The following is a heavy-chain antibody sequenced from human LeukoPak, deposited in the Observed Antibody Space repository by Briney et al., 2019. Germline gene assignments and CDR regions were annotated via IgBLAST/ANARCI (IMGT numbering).Heavy chain of an antibody. V-gene: IGHV3-33*01. D-gene: IGHD1-1*01. Sequence: PGGSLRLSCAASGFTFSSYGMHWVRQAPGKGLGWVAVIWYDGSNKYYADSVKGRFTIFRDNAKNSLSLQMNSLRADDTAVYYCAREVLGTASAFDYWGQGTLVTVSS. J-gene: IGHJ4*02. CDR3: AREVLGTASAFDY. CDR2: IWYDGSNK. CDR1: GFTFSSYG.